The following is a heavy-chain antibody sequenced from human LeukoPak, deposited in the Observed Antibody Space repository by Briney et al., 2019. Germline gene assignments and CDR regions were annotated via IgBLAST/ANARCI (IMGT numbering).Heavy chain of an antibody. V-gene: IGHV4-61*02. CDR2: IYTSGST. CDR1: GGSISSGNYY. J-gene: IGHJ4*02. Sequence: SETLSLTCTVSGGSISSGNYYWSWIRQPAGKGLEWIGRIYTSGSTNYNPSLKSRVTISVDTSKNQFSLKLRSVTAADTAVYYCARGAYPDYFDCWGQGTLVTVSS. CDR3: ARGAYPDYFDC.